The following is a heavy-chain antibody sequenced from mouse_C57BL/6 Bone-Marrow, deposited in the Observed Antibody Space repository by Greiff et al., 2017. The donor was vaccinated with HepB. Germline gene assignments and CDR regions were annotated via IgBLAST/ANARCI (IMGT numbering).Heavy chain of an antibody. CDR2: IDPSDSYT. V-gene: IGHV1-50*01. Sequence: QVHVKQPGAELVKPGASVKLSCKASGYTFTSYWMQWVKQRPGQGLEWIGEIDPSDSYTNYNQKFKGKATLTVDTSSSTAYMQLSSLTSEDSAVYYCARDVWSLAYWGQGTRVTVSA. CDR1: GYTFTSYW. D-gene: IGHD2-10*02. CDR3: ARDVWSLAY. J-gene: IGHJ3*01.